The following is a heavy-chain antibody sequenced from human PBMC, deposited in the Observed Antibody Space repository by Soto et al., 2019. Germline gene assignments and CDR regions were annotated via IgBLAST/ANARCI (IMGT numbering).Heavy chain of an antibody. CDR3: ASHDYGDYNWFVP. D-gene: IGHD4-17*01. CDR2: INHSGST. Sequence: QVQLQQWGAGLLKPSETLSLTCAVYGGSFSGHYWSWIRQPPGKGLEWIGEINHSGSTNYNPSLKSRVTISVDTSSNQFSLKLSSVTAADTAVYYCASHDYGDYNWFVPWCQGTLVTVFS. V-gene: IGHV4-34*01. J-gene: IGHJ5*02. CDR1: GGSFSGHY.